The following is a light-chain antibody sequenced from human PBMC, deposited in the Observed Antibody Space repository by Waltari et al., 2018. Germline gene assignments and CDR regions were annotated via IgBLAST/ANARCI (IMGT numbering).Light chain of an antibody. V-gene: IGKV1-8*01. CDR3: QQYYSYPLT. Sequence: AIRMTQYPSSFSASTGDRVTITCRASQGNSSYLAWYQQKPGKATKLLIYAASTLQSGVPSSFSGSGSGTDFTLTISCLQSEDFATYYCQQYYSYPLTFGGGTKVEIK. CDR1: QGNSSY. J-gene: IGKJ4*01. CDR2: AAS.